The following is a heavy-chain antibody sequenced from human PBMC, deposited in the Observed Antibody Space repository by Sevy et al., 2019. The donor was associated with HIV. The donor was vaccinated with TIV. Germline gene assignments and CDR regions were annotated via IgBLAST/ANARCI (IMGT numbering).Heavy chain of an antibody. J-gene: IGHJ2*01. D-gene: IGHD5-18*01. CDR1: GFTFSSYA. V-gene: IGHV3-23*01. CDR2: ISGSGGST. Sequence: GGSLRLSCAASGFTFSSYAMSWVRQAPGKGLEWVSAISGSGGSTYYADSVKGRFTISRDNSKNTLYLQMNSLRAEDTAVYYCAKDEACGYSYDRYWYFDLWGRGTLVTVSS. CDR3: AKDEACGYSYDRYWYFDL.